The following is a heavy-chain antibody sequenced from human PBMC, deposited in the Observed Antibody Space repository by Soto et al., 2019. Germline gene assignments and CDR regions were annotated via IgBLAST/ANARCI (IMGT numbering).Heavy chain of an antibody. CDR3: AIGYGDYENYYYGMDV. CDR2: INACNGNT. D-gene: IGHD4-17*01. CDR1: GYTVTSYA. J-gene: IGHJ6*02. Sequence: ASVKVSCKASGYTVTSYAMHCVRQAPGQMLEWMGWINACNGNTKYSQKFQGRVTTTRDTSASTAYMELSSLRSEDTAVYYCAIGYGDYENYYYGMDVWGQGTTVTVSS. V-gene: IGHV1-3*01.